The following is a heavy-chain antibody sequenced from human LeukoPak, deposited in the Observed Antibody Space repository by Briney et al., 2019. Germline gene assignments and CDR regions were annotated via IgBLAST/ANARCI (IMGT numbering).Heavy chain of an antibody. CDR1: GGSFTGYY. D-gene: IGHD6-13*01. CDR3: ARGRAPGVTAADRDY. Sequence: SETLSLTCAVYGGSFTGYYWSWIRQPPGKGLEWIGGINHSGSTKYNPSLKSRDTITVKTSKNQFALKLSSWTAADTAMYYCARGRAPGVTAADRDYWGQGTLVTVSS. CDR2: INHSGST. V-gene: IGHV4-34*01. J-gene: IGHJ4*02.